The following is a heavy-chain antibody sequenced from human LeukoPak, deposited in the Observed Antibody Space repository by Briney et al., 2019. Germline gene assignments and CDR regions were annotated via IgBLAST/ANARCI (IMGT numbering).Heavy chain of an antibody. CDR3: ATDLGSSRPNF. D-gene: IGHD6-13*01. CDR1: GFTFSSYA. Sequence: GSLRLSCAASGFTFSSYAMSWVRQAPGKGLEWVAGISYDGNNKYYAESVKGRFTISRDNAKNSLYLQMNSLRAEDAAVYYCATDLGSSRPNFWGQGILVTVSS. J-gene: IGHJ4*02. CDR2: ISYDGNNK. V-gene: IGHV3-30*03.